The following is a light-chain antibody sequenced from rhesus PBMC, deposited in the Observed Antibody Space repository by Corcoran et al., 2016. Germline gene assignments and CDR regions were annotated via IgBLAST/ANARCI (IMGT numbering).Light chain of an antibody. V-gene: IGKV1-28*01. CDR1: QGISSY. J-gene: IGKJ3*01. Sequence: DIQMTQSPSSLSASVGDTVTITCRASQGISSYLNWFQQKPGKAPKLLIYAASSLQSGVPSRFSGSGSGTEFTLTISSLQPEDFAAYYCQQHNSHPFTFGPGTKLDIK. CDR3: QQHNSHPFT. CDR2: AAS.